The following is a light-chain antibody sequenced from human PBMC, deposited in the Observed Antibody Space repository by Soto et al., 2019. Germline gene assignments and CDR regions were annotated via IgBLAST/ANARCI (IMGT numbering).Light chain of an antibody. CDR2: DVN. CDR3: TSWTTSTTMI. V-gene: IGLV2-14*03. Sequence: QSVLTRPASGSGAPRQSSSISCTGNSSDIGAYNFVSWYQQHPGKAPKLMLYDVNIRPSGVSNRFSGSKSGNTASLTISGLQAEDEADYYCTSWTTSTTMIFGGGTKVTVL. J-gene: IGLJ2*01. CDR1: SSDIGAYNF.